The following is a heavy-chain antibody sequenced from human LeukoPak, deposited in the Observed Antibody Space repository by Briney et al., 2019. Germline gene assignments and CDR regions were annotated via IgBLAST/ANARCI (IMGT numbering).Heavy chain of an antibody. Sequence: KPSETLSLTCAVYGGSFSGYYWSWIRQPPGKGLEWIGEINHSGSTNYNPSLKSRVTISVDTSKNQFSLKLSSVTAADTAVYYCARGYGSGSPNWFDPWGQGTLVTVSS. D-gene: IGHD3-10*01. CDR1: GGSFSGYY. V-gene: IGHV4-34*01. CDR2: INHSGST. J-gene: IGHJ5*02. CDR3: ARGYGSGSPNWFDP.